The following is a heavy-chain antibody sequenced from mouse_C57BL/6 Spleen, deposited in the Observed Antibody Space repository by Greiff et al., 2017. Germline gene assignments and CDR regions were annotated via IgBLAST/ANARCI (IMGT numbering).Heavy chain of an antibody. D-gene: IGHD1-1*01. Sequence: QVQLQQPGAELVKPGASVKMSCKASGYTFTSYWITWVKQRPGQGLEWIGDIYPGSGSTNYNEKFKSKATLTVDTSSSTAYMQLSSLTSDDSAVYYGASPCYCGSSPYAMDYWGQGTSVTVSS. J-gene: IGHJ4*01. CDR1: GYTFTSYW. CDR2: IYPGSGST. V-gene: IGHV1-55*01. CDR3: ASPCYCGSSPYAMDY.